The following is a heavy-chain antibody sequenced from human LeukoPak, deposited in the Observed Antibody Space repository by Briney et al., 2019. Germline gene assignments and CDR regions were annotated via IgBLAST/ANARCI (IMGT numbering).Heavy chain of an antibody. Sequence: GRSLRLSCAASGFTFRNYGMHWVRQAPGKGLEWVANIKQDGSEMYYVDSVKGRFTISRDNAKNSLYLQMNSLRAEDTAVYYCARPFSGSLYYFDYWGQGTLVTVSS. CDR2: IKQDGSEM. D-gene: IGHD1-26*01. CDR3: ARPFSGSLYYFDY. V-gene: IGHV3-7*01. J-gene: IGHJ4*02. CDR1: GFTFRNYG.